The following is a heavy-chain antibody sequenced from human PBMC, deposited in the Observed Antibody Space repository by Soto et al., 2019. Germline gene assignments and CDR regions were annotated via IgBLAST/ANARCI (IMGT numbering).Heavy chain of an antibody. CDR3: ARGTPKGPFDY. Sequence: GGSLRLSCAASGFTFSSYGMHWVRQAPGKGLEWVAVIWYDGSNKYYADSVKGRFTISRDNSKNTLYLQMNSLRAEDTAVYYCARGTPKGPFDYWGQGTLVTAPQ. CDR2: IWYDGSNK. V-gene: IGHV3-33*01. D-gene: IGHD2-15*01. J-gene: IGHJ4*02. CDR1: GFTFSSYG.